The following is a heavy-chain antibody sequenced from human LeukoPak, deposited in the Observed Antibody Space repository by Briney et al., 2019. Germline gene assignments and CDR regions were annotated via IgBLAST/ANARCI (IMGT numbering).Heavy chain of an antibody. Sequence: PGGSLRLSCVVSGFPFDHYRMNWVRQAPGKGLEWVSSINSDSTNMYYTDSVKGRFTVSRDNAKNSLYLQMNSLRAEDTAVYYCARRGYYYGSGVDVRGQGTTVTVSS. D-gene: IGHD3-10*01. V-gene: IGHV3-21*01. CDR2: INSDSTNM. CDR1: GFPFDHYR. CDR3: ARRGYYYGSGVDV. J-gene: IGHJ6*02.